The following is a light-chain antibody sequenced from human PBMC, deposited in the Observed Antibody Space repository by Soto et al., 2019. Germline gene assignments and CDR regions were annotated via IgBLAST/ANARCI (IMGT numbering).Light chain of an antibody. J-gene: IGLJ1*01. CDR3: AAWDDSLKAYV. CDR1: SSNIMSNT. CDR2: GNH. Sequence: QSVLTQPPSASGTPGQRVTISCSGSSSNIMSNTVNWYQVLPGTAPKVLIQGNHQRPSGVPARFSGSKSGTSASLAISGLQSEDEADYYCAAWDDSLKAYVFGTGTKLTVL. V-gene: IGLV1-44*01.